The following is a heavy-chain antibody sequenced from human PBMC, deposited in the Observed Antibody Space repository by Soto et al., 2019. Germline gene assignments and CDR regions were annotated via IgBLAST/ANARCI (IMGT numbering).Heavy chain of an antibody. CDR1: GFTFNNAD. J-gene: IGHJ4*02. CDR2: IKSKIDGGTT. V-gene: IGHV3-15*07. CDR3: TTGNSPLDY. D-gene: IGHD1-7*01. Sequence: GGSLRLSCAASGFTFNNADMTWVRQAPGKGLEWVGRIKSKIDGGTTHYGAPVKGRFTISRDDSKNTLYLQMNSLKTEDTAVYYCTTGNSPLDYWGRGTLVTVSS.